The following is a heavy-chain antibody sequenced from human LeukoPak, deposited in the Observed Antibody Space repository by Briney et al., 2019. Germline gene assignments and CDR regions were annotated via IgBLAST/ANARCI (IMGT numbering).Heavy chain of an antibody. CDR3: ARSVVVTAFRVFDY. CDR1: GFTFSSYG. CDR2: IWYDGSNK. D-gene: IGHD2-21*02. J-gene: IGHJ4*02. Sequence: GGSLRLSCAASGFTFSSYGMHWVRQAPGKGLEWVAVIWYDGSNKYYADSVKGRFTISRDNSKNTLYLQMNSLRAEDAAVYYCARSVVVTAFRVFDYWGQGTLVTVSS. V-gene: IGHV3-33*01.